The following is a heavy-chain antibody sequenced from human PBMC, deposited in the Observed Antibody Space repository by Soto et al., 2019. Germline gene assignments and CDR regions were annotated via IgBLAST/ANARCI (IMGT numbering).Heavy chain of an antibody. V-gene: IGHV3-33*01. D-gene: IGHD3-3*01. CDR3: ARDIIPIFGVVMAPGYGMDV. Sequence: PGGSLRLSCAASGFTFSSYGMHWVRQAPGKGLERVAVIWYDGSNKYYADSVKGRFTISRDNSKNTLYLQMNSLRAEDTAVYYCARDIIPIFGVVMAPGYGMDVWGQGTTVTVSS. CDR1: GFTFSSYG. CDR2: IWYDGSNK. J-gene: IGHJ6*02.